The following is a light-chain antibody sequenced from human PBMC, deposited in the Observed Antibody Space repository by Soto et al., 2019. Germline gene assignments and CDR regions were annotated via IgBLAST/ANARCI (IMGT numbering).Light chain of an antibody. Sequence: DIVMTQTPLSLPVTPGAPASISCRCSQSLFDSDDGTTYLDWYLQKPGQSPQLLIYTLSYRASGVPDRFSGSGAGTDFTLTISSLEAEDFAVYYCQQRGDTFGPGTRLEI. CDR3: QQRGDT. CDR1: QSLFDSDDGTTY. J-gene: IGKJ5*01. CDR2: TLS. V-gene: IGKV2-40*01.